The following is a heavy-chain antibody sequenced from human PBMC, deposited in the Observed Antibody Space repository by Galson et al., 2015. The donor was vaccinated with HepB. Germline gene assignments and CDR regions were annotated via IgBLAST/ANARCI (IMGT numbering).Heavy chain of an antibody. J-gene: IGHJ5*02. CDR1: GGSINIYY. CDR2: IYYSGSA. D-gene: IGHD5-18*01. Sequence: SETLSLTCTVSGGSINIYYWSWIRQPPGKGLEWIGYIYYSGSAKYNPSLKSRVTISVDMSKNQFSLKMNSVTAADTAVYYCARVRDTGWFDPWGQGTLVTVSS. CDR3: ARVRDTGWFDP. V-gene: IGHV4-59*01.